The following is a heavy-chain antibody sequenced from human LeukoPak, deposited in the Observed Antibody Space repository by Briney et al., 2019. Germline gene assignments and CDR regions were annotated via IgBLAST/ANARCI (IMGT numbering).Heavy chain of an antibody. V-gene: IGHV3-30*03. J-gene: IGHJ5*02. D-gene: IGHD2-21*01. Sequence: GVSLRLSCAASGFTFSSYGMHWVRQAPGKGLEWVAVISYDGSNKYYADSVKGRFTISRDNSKNTLYLQMNSLRAEDTAVYYCARDGVEFYNWFDPWGQGTLVTVSS. CDR3: ARDGVEFYNWFDP. CDR1: GFTFSSYG. CDR2: ISYDGSNK.